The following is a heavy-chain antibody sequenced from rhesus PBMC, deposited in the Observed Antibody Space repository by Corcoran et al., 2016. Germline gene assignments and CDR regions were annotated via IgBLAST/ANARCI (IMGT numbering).Heavy chain of an antibody. CDR3: ARQAGHNIWTGYYISYYGLDS. CDR1: GFTFSDHY. D-gene: IGHD3-3*01. CDR2: ISSGSGSTT. Sequence: EVQLVESGGGLVQPGGSLRLSCAASGFTFSDHYMDWVRQAPGEGLECVSSISSGSGSTTLYPDSVKGRFTISRDNAKNTVYLQMNSLRAEDTAVYYCARQAGHNIWTGYYISYYGLDSWGQGVVVT. J-gene: IGHJ6*01. V-gene: IGHV3-110*02.